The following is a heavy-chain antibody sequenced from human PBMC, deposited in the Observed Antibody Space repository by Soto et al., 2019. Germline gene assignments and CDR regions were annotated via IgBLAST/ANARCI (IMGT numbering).Heavy chain of an antibody. CDR2: IRSKANSYAT. J-gene: IGHJ6*04. V-gene: IGHV3-73*01. CDR1: GFTFSGSA. D-gene: IGHD6-19*01. CDR3: TRRPYSSGWYDWFDP. Sequence: GGSLRLSCAASGFTFSGSAMHWVRQASGKGLEWVGRIRSKANSYATAYAASVKGRFTISRDDSKNTAYLQMNSLKTEDTAVYYCTRRPYSSGWYDWFDPWGKGTTVTVSS.